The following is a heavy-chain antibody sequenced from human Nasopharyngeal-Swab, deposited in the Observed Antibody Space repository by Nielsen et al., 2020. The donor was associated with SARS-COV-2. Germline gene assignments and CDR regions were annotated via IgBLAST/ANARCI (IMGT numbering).Heavy chain of an antibody. CDR3: ARGYCSSGSCYAKHYGMDV. CDR2: ISSSSSDI. D-gene: IGHD2-15*01. CDR1: GFGDYS. J-gene: IGHJ6*02. V-gene: IGHV3-21*01. Sequence: GGSLRLSCVDSGFGDYSMNWVRQAPGKGLEWVSSISSSSSDIYYADSVKGRFTISRDSAKNSLYLQMNNLRAEDTAVYYCARGYCSSGSCYAKHYGMDVWGQGTTVTVSS.